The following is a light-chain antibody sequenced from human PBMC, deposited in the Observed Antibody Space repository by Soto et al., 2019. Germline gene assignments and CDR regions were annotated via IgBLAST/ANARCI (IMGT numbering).Light chain of an antibody. CDR1: SSDVGGYNY. J-gene: IGLJ2*01. CDR3: SSYAGSNNPVI. V-gene: IGLV2-8*01. CDR2: EVS. Sequence: QSALTQPPSASGSPGQSVTISCTGTSSDVGGYNYVSWYQQHPGKSPKFLIFEVSRRPSGVPARFSDSKSCNTASLTFSGLQFDDEADYYCSSYAGSNNPVIFGGGTQLTVL.